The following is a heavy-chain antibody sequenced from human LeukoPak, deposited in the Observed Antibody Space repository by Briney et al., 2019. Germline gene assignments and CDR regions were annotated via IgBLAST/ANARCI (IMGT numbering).Heavy chain of an antibody. CDR1: GFTFSHYW. Sequence: PGGSLRLSCAASGFTFSHYWIHWVRQTPGKGLVWVSRINNYGSTTNYADSVKGRFTISRDNAKNSLYLQMNSLRAEDTALYYCAKDLGKGGYSHYYFDYWGQGTLVTVSS. J-gene: IGHJ4*02. CDR3: AKDLGKGGYSHYYFDY. CDR2: INNYGSTT. D-gene: IGHD3-22*01. V-gene: IGHV3-74*01.